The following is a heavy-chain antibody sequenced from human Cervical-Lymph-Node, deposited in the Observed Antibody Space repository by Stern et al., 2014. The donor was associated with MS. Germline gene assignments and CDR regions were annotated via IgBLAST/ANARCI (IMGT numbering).Heavy chain of an antibody. V-gene: IGHV3-30*18. CDR1: GFTFSSYG. D-gene: IGHD2-2*01. CDR2: ISYDGSNK. CDR3: AKEGCSSTSCYLGVDY. J-gene: IGHJ4*02. Sequence: VQLVQSGGGVVQPGRSLRLSCAASGFTFSSYGMHWVRQAPGKGLEWVAVISYDGSNKYYADSVKGRFTISRDNSKNTLYLQMTSLRAEDTAVYYCAKEGCSSTSCYLGVDYWGQGTLVTVSS.